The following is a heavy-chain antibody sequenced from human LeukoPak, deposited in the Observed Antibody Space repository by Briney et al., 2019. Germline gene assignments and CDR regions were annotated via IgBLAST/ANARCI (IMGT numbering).Heavy chain of an antibody. CDR2: IKQDGNEK. CDR3: AREGSYGQFDY. D-gene: IGHD5-18*01. J-gene: IGHJ4*02. Sequence: QPGGSLRLSCAASGFTFSSYWMTWVRQAPGKGLEWVASIKQDGNEKYYVDSVKGRFTISRDNARNSLYLQMSSLRADDTAVYYCAREGSYGQFDYWGQGTLVTVSS. CDR1: GFTFSSYW. V-gene: IGHV3-7*01.